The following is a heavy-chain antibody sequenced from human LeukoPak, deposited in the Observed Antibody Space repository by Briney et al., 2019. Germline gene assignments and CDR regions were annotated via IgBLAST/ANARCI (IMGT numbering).Heavy chain of an antibody. D-gene: IGHD3-10*01. J-gene: IGHJ5*02. V-gene: IGHV1-8*01. CDR2: MNPNSGNT. CDR3: ARVRLPKITMVRGVRSNWFDP. CDR1: GYTFTSYD. Sequence: AASVKVSCKASGYTFTSYDINWVRQATGQGLEWMGWMNPNSGNTGYAQKFQGRVTMTRDTSISTAYMELSSLRSEDTAVYYCARVRLPKITMVRGVRSNWFDPWGQGTLVTVSS.